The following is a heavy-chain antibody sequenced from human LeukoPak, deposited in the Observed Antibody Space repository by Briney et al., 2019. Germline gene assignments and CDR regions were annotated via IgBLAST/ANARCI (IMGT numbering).Heavy chain of an antibody. Sequence: GGSLRLSCAASGFTFSDYYMSWIRQAPGRGLEWVSYISSSGSTIYYADSVKGRFTISRDNAKNSLYLQMNSLRAEDTAVYYCARDLLYYYDSSGYYGHWGQGTLVTVSS. CDR1: GFTFSDYY. D-gene: IGHD3-22*01. CDR2: ISSSGSTI. V-gene: IGHV3-11*01. J-gene: IGHJ4*02. CDR3: ARDLLYYYDSSGYYGH.